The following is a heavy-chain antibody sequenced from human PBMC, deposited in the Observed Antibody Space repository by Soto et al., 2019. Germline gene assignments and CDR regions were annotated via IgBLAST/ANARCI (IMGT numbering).Heavy chain of an antibody. V-gene: IGHV4-39*01. Sequence: SETLSLTCSVSGGFVSSSSYSWGWIRQSPGKGLEWIGTIYSSENTYYNPSLLSRVTISVDTSKNEFSLRLSSVTAADTAVYYCARLNGYSISTNCHGYYGMDVWGQGTTVTVS. CDR1: GGFVSSSSYS. D-gene: IGHD2-2*03. CDR3: ARLNGYSISTNCHGYYGMDV. J-gene: IGHJ6*02. CDR2: IYSSENT.